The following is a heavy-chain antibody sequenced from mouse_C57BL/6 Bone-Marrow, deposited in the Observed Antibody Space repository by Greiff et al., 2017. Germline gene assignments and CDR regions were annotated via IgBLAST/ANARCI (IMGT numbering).Heavy chain of an antibody. Sequence: QVQLQQSGAELARPGASVKLSCKASGYTFTSYGISWVKQSTGQGLEWIGEIYPRSGNTYYNEKFKGKATLTADKSSSTAYMELRSLTSEDAAVYFCARGGYDYDGFADWGQGTLVTDSA. V-gene: IGHV1-81*01. CDR3: ARGGYDYDGFAD. J-gene: IGHJ3*01. D-gene: IGHD2-4*01. CDR1: GYTFTSYG. CDR2: IYPRSGNT.